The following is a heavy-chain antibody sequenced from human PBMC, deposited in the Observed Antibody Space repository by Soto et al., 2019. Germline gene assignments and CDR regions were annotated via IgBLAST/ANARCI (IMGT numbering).Heavy chain of an antibody. V-gene: IGHV4-59*01. CDR3: ARGFGDSRGWYPVFSLDY. J-gene: IGHJ4*02. Sequence: QVQLQESGPGLVKPSETLSLTCTVSGGSISSYYWSWIRQPPGKGLEWIGYIYYSGSTNYNPSLKSRVTISVDTSKNQFSLKLSSVTAADTAVYYCARGFGDSRGWYPVFSLDYWGQGTLVTVSS. CDR1: GGSISSYY. D-gene: IGHD6-19*01. CDR2: IYYSGST.